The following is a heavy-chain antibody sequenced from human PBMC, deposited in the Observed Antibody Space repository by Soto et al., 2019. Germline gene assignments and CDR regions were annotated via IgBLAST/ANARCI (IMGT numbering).Heavy chain of an antibody. Sequence: VQLLESGGDLVHPGGSLRLSCAASGFAFSSHPMSWVRQAPERGLEWVSGISDSGGLTYNADSVKGRFTISRDNSKNTVYLQMNMLRAEDRALYCWARRAFGSSRSFDIWGQGTMVTVSS. CDR3: ARRAFGSSRSFDI. V-gene: IGHV3-23*01. CDR2: ISDSGGLT. D-gene: IGHD6-6*01. J-gene: IGHJ3*02. CDR1: GFAFSSHP.